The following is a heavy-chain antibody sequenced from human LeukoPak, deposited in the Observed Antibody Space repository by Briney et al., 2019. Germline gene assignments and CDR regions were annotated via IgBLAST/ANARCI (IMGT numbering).Heavy chain of an antibody. CDR2: IYYSGST. V-gene: IGHV4-39*01. J-gene: IGHJ4*02. CDR3: ARQEVGATTLY. Sequence: ASETPSLTCTVSGGSISSSSYYWGWIRQPPGKGLEWIGSIYYSGSTYYNPSLKSRVTISVDTSKNQFSLKLSSVTAADTAVYYCARQEVGATTLYWGQGTLVTVSS. D-gene: IGHD1-26*01. CDR1: GGSISSSSYY.